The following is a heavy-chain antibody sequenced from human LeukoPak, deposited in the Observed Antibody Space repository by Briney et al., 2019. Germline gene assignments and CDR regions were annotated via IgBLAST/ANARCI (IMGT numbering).Heavy chain of an antibody. CDR2: ISSSSSYI. CDR3: ARSNNYDSSGYDDY. J-gene: IGHJ4*02. V-gene: IGHV3-21*01. CDR1: GFTFSSYS. Sequence: GGCLRPSCAASGFTFSSYSMNWVRQAPGKGLEWVSSISSSSSYIYYADSVKGRFTISRDNAKNSLYLQMNSLRAEDTAVYYCARSNNYDSSGYDDYWGQGTLVTVSS. D-gene: IGHD3-22*01.